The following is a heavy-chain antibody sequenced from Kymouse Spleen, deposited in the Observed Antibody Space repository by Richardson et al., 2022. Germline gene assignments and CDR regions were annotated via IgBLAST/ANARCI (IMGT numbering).Heavy chain of an antibody. CDR3: AREGRACYLRDYYYYGMDV. J-gene: IGHJ6*02. Sequence: QVQLQQSGPGLVKPSQTLSLTCAISGDSVSSNSAAWNWIRQSPSRGLEWLGRTYYRSKWYNDYAVSVKSRITINPDTSKNQFSLQLNSVTPEDTAVYYCAREGRACYLRDYYYYGMDVWGQGTTVTVSS. D-gene: IGHD2-15*01. V-gene: IGHV6-1*01. CDR2: TYYRSKWYN. CDR1: GDSVSSNSAA.